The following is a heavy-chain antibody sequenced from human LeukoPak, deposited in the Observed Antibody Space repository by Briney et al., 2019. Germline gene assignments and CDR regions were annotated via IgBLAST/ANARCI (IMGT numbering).Heavy chain of an antibody. V-gene: IGHV3-49*04. CDR2: IRSKAYGGTT. J-gene: IGHJ4*02. D-gene: IGHD6-19*01. CDR3: TRGGSGWSAYYFDY. Sequence: GGSLRLSCTASGFTFGDYAMSWVRQAPGKGLEWVGFIRSKAYGGTTEYAASVKGRFTISRDDSKSIAYLQMNSLKTEDTAVYYCTRGGSGWSAYYFDYWGQGTLVTVSS. CDR1: GFTFGDYA.